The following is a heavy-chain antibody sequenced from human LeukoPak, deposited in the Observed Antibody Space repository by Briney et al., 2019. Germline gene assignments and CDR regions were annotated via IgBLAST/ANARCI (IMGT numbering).Heavy chain of an antibody. CDR3: VRVSSSRGKLDAFDI. CDR2: TNTYNGNT. J-gene: IGHJ3*02. V-gene: IGHV1-18*01. CDR1: GYTLTSYG. Sequence: ASVRVSCKASGYTLTSYGISWVRRAPGQGLVCMGWTNTYNGNTNYAQNLQGRVTMTIDTSTSTAYMELRSLRSDDTAVYYCVRVSSSRGKLDAFDIWGQGTMVTVSS. D-gene: IGHD6-6*01.